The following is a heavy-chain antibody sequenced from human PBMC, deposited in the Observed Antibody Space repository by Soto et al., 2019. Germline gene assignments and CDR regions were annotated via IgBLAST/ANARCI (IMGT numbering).Heavy chain of an antibody. CDR1: GYSFTSYW. CDR2: IFPSDSDT. Sequence: GESLKISCKGSGYSFTSYWIGWVRQMPGKGLEWMGIIFPSDSDTGYSPSFQGQVTISADRSTSAVFLQWASLKASDTAVYFCARKDKSGYFNWFDPWGQGTLVTVSS. V-gene: IGHV5-51*01. CDR3: ARKDKSGYFNWFDP. J-gene: IGHJ5*02. D-gene: IGHD3-22*01.